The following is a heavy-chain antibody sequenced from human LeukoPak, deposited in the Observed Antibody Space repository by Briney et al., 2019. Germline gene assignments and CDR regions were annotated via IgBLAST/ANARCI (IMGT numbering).Heavy chain of an antibody. D-gene: IGHD3-3*01. CDR2: ISYDGSNK. Sequence: HPGGSLRLSCAASGFTFSSYGMPWVRQAPGKGLEWVAVISYDGSNKYYADSVKGRFTISRDNSKNTLYLQMNSLRAEDTAVYYCAKLYYDFWSGYLIDYWGQGTLATVSS. V-gene: IGHV3-30*18. CDR3: AKLYYDFWSGYLIDY. J-gene: IGHJ4*02. CDR1: GFTFSSYG.